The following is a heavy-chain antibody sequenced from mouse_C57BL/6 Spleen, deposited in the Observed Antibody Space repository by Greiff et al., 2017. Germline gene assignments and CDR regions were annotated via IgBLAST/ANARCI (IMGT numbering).Heavy chain of an antibody. J-gene: IGHJ3*01. CDR3: ACYYGGSYPWFAY. CDR2: IYPGDGDT. D-gene: IGHD1-1*01. CDR1: GYAFSSSW. V-gene: IGHV1-82*01. Sequence: QVQLQQSGPELVKPGASVKISCKASGYAFSSSWMNWVKQRPGKGLEWIGRIYPGDGDTNYNGKFKGKATLTADKSSSTAYMHLSSLTSADAEVYFCACYYGGSYPWFAYWGQGTLVTVSA.